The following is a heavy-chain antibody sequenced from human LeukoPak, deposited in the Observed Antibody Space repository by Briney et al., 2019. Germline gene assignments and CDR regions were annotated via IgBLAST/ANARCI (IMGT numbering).Heavy chain of an antibody. J-gene: IGHJ6*03. CDR1: GYTFTSYY. D-gene: IGHD6-19*01. CDR3: ARRAVDNSYYYYMDV. V-gene: IGHV1-46*04. CDR2: INPSGGRT. Sequence: ASVKVSCKASGYTFTSYYMHWVRQAPGQGLEWMGIINPSGGRTNYAQKLQGRVTMTRDTSTSTAYMEVSSLRYEDTAVYYCARRAVDNSYYYYMDVWGKGTTVTVSS.